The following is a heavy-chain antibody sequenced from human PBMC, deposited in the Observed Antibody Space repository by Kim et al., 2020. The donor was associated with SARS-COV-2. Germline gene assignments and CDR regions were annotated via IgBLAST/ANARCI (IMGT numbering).Heavy chain of an antibody. CDR1: GFSVSTNY. D-gene: IGHD3-22*01. J-gene: IGHJ5*02. Sequence: GGSLRLSCAASGFSVSTNYMTWVRQASGKGLEWVSAVYSGGSTLYSDSVKGRFTISRDESKNTVYLQLNSLRAEDAAVYYCAREVLQYLDGGAYYYWFDPWGQGTLVTVSS. CDR3: AREVLQYLDGGAYYYWFDP. CDR2: VYSGGST. V-gene: IGHV3-53*01.